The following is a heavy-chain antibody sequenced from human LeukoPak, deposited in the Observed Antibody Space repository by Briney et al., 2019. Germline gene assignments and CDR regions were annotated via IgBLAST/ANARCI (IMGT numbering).Heavy chain of an antibody. CDR3: AAWGSGNY. J-gene: IGHJ4*02. CDR2: VSWNSGTI. CDR1: GFTFDDYA. Sequence: PGRSLRLSCAASGFTFDDYAMHWVRQAPGKGLEWVSGVSWNSGTIGYADSVKGRFTISRDNAEKLFYLQINSLRVEDTAIYYCAAWGSGNYWGQGTLVTVSS. V-gene: IGHV3-9*01. D-gene: IGHD7-27*01.